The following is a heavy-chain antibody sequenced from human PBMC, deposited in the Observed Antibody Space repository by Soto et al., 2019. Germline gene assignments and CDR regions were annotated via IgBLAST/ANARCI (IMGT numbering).Heavy chain of an antibody. Sequence: SETLSLTCTVSGGSISSGGYYWSWIRQHPGKGLEWIGYIYYSGSTYYNPSLKSRVTISVDTSKNQFSLKLSSVTAADTAVYYCARSRPREENYYYYYMDVWGKGTTVTVS. CDR2: IYYSGST. CDR1: GGSISSGGYY. J-gene: IGHJ6*03. V-gene: IGHV4-31*03. CDR3: ARSRPREENYYYYYMDV.